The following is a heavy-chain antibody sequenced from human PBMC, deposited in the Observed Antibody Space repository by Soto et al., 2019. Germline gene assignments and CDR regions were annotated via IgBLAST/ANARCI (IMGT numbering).Heavy chain of an antibody. CDR1: GFTFSSYA. J-gene: IGHJ6*02. CDR2: ISYDGSNK. CDR3: ARDWYYYGSGRWNGMDV. Sequence: GESLKISCAASGFTFSSYAMHWVRQAPGKGLEWVAVISYDGSNKYYADSVKGRFTISRDNSKNTLYLQMNSLRAEDTAVYYCARDWYYYGSGRWNGMDVWGQGTTVTVSS. D-gene: IGHD3-10*01. V-gene: IGHV3-30-3*01.